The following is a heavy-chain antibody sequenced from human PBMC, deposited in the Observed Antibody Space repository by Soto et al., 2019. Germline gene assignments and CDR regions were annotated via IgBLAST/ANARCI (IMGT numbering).Heavy chain of an antibody. CDR3: ARDRGSGIDY. Sequence: EVQLVESGGGLVKPGGSLRLSCAASGFTFSSYSMNWVRQAPGKGLEWVSSISSSSSYIYYADSVKGRFTISRDNAKNSLYLQMNSLIAEDTAVYYCARDRGSGIDYWGQGTLVTVSS. CDR2: ISSSSSYI. CDR1: GFTFSSYS. D-gene: IGHD2-15*01. V-gene: IGHV3-21*01. J-gene: IGHJ4*02.